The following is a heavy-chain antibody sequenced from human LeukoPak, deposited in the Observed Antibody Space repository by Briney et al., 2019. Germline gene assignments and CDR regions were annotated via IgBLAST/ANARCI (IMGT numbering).Heavy chain of an antibody. Sequence: ASVKVSCKASGHTFTESYMHWVRQAPGQGLEWVGRTDPNNGYVHYANKFQGRVTMTRDTSISTAYMELSRLRSDDTAVYYCARGYCSSTSCAPDLDYWGQGTLVTVSS. CDR3: ARGYCSSTSCAPDLDY. CDR2: TDPNNGYV. CDR1: GHTFTESY. D-gene: IGHD2-2*01. J-gene: IGHJ4*02. V-gene: IGHV1-2*07.